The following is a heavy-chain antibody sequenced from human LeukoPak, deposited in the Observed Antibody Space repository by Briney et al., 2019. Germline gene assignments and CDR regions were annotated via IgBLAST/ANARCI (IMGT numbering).Heavy chain of an antibody. CDR1: GGSISSYY. J-gene: IGHJ4*02. CDR2: IYTSRST. CDR3: ARENSGSYREFDY. D-gene: IGHD1-26*01. V-gene: IGHV4-4*07. Sequence: SETLSLTCTVSGGSISSYYWSWIRQPAGKGLEWIGRIYTSRSTNYNASLKSRVSMSVDTSKNQFSLQLSSVTAADTAVFYCARENSGSYREFDYWGQGTLVTVSS.